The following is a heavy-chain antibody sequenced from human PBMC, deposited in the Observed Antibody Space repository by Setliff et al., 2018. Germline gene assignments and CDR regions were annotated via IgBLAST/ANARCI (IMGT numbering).Heavy chain of an antibody. D-gene: IGHD7-27*01. CDR3: ASIDWGENFYNMDV. CDR1: GFVFGTYG. V-gene: IGHV3-7*01. CDR2: INQGGGAQ. Sequence: PGESLKISCAASGFVFGTYGMHWVRQAPGKGLEWVANINQGGGAQFYVDSVKGRFTISRDNAKNSLYLQMSSLRGEDTAVYFCASIDWGENFYNMDVWGKGTRSPSP. J-gene: IGHJ6*03.